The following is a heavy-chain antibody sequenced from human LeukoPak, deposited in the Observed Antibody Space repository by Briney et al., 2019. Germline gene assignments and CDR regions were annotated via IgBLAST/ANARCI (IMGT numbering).Heavy chain of an antibody. CDR3: AKDREFNYYDSSGHDY. J-gene: IGHJ4*02. CDR1: GFTFSSYA. CDR2: ISGSGGST. V-gene: IGHV3-23*01. D-gene: IGHD3-22*01. Sequence: PGGSLRLSCAASGFTFSSYAMSWVRQAPGKGLEWVSAISGSGGSTYYADSVKGRFTISRDNSKNTLYLQMNSLRAEDTAVYYCAKDREFNYYDSSGHDYWGQGTLATVSS.